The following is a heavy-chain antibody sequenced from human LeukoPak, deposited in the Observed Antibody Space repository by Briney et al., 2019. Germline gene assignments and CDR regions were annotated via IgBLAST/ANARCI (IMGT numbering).Heavy chain of an antibody. CDR2: IWYDGSNK. J-gene: IGHJ6*02. V-gene: IGHV3-30*02. D-gene: IGHD5-12*01. Sequence: GGSLRLSCTASGFTFRSYGMYWVRQAPGKGLEWVALIWYDGSNKYYADSMKVRFTISRDNSKNTLYLQMNSLRVKDTAVYYCAEEKDVVATIRGIYYYHGMDLGGQGTTVTVSS. CDR3: AEEKDVVATIRGIYYYHGMDL. CDR1: GFTFRSYG.